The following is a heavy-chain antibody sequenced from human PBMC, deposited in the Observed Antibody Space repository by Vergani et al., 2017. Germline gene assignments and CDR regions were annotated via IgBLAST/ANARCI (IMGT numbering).Heavy chain of an antibody. Sequence: QVQLQESGPGLMKPSETLSLTCTVSGGSISSYYWSWIRQPAGKGLEWIGRIYTSGSTNYNPSLKSRVTMSVDTSKNQFSLKLSSVTAADTAVYYCARDPQWLGHNWFDPWGQGTLVTVSS. V-gene: IGHV4-4*07. CDR1: GGSISSYY. CDR3: ARDPQWLGHNWFDP. J-gene: IGHJ5*02. CDR2: IYTSGST. D-gene: IGHD6-19*01.